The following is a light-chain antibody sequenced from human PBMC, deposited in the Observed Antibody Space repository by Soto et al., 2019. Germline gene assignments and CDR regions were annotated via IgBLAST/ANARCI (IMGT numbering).Light chain of an antibody. Sequence: QSALTQPASVSGSPGQSITISCTGTSSDVGGYNYVSWYQEHPGKAPKLMIYDVSKRPSGVPDRFSGSKSGNTASLTISGLQAEDEADYYCCSHAGSSVVFGTGTKLTVL. CDR1: SSDVGGYNY. J-gene: IGLJ1*01. CDR3: CSHAGSSVV. V-gene: IGLV2-11*01. CDR2: DVS.